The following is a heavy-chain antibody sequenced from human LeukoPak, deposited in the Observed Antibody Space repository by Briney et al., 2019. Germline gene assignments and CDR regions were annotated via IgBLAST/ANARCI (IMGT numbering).Heavy chain of an antibody. D-gene: IGHD3-16*01. CDR1: GFTVSSNY. J-gene: IGHJ4*02. V-gene: IGHV3-66*01. CDR2: IYSGGST. CDR3: ARAYYDYVWGSYYFDY. Sequence: GGSLRLSCAASGFTVSSNYMSWVRQAPGKGLEWVSVIYSGGSTYYADSVKGRFTISRDNSKNTLYLQMNSPRAEDTAVYYCARAYYDYVWGSYYFDYWGQGTLVTVSS.